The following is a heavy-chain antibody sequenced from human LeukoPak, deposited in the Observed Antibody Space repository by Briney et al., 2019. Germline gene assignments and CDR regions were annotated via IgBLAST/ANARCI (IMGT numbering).Heavy chain of an antibody. V-gene: IGHV3-48*04. CDR1: GFTFSSYS. CDR3: ARVWSSGYTKDY. CDR2: ISSSSSTI. D-gene: IGHD3-22*01. J-gene: IGHJ4*02. Sequence: EGSLRLSCAASGFTFSSYSIDWVRQAPGKGLEWLSYISSSSSTIYYADSVKGRFTISRDNAKNSVYLQMNSLRAEDTAVYYCARVWSSGYTKDYWGQGTLDTVSS.